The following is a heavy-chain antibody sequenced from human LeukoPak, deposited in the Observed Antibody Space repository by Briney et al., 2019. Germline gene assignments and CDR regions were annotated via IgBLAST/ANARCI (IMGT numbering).Heavy chain of an antibody. CDR3: ARDSCGSPSCFDY. D-gene: IGHD2-2*01. CDR2: ISGSGDIT. J-gene: IGHJ4*02. V-gene: IGHV3-23*01. CDR1: GFTFSSYA. Sequence: PGGSLRLSCAASGFTFSSYAMTWVRQAPGKGLEWVSAISGSGDITYYADSVKGRFTISRDQSKNTLFLQVNSLRAEDTAVYYCARDSCGSPSCFDYWGQGTLVTVSS.